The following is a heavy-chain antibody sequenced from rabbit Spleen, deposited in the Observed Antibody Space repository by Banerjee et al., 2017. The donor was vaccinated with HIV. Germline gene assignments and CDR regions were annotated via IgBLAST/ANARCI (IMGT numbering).Heavy chain of an antibody. CDR3: ARGSATMTMMITGYYLNL. Sequence: QSLEESGGGLVQPEGALTLTCTTSGFSFSSRYYMCWVRQAPGKGLEWIACIYGGDGSTVYASWAKGRFAISKTSSTTVTLQMTSMTAADTATYFCARGSATMTMMITGYYLNLWGPGTLVTVS. J-gene: IGHJ4*01. D-gene: IGHD2-1*01. CDR1: GFSFSSRYY. V-gene: IGHV1S40*01. CDR2: IYGGDGST.